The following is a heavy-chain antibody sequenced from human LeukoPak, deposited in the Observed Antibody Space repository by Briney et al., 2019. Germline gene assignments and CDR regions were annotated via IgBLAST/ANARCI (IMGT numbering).Heavy chain of an antibody. V-gene: IGHV3-48*01. CDR2: ITTGSNTI. CDR3: ARDKMGGSFDY. D-gene: IGHD2-15*01. CDR1: GFTFSGYS. Sequence: PGGSLRLSCAASGFTFSGYSMNWVRQAPGKGLEWVSFITTGSNTIYYADSLKGRFTVSRDDAENSLYLQMNSLGAEDTAVYFCARDKMGGSFDYWGQGTLVTVSS. J-gene: IGHJ4*02.